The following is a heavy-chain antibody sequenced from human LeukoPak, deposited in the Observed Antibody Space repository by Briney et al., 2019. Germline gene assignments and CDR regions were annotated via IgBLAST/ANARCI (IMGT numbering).Heavy chain of an antibody. CDR3: ARRGRYSYGPYFDY. V-gene: IGHV5-51*01. Sequence: KPGESLKISCKGSGYSFTSYWIGWVRQVPGKGLEWMGIIYPGDSDTAYSPSFQGQVTVSADKSITTAYLQWSSLKASDTAMYYCARRGRYSYGPYFDYWGQGTLVTVSS. D-gene: IGHD5-18*01. CDR2: IYPGDSDT. J-gene: IGHJ4*02. CDR1: GYSFTSYW.